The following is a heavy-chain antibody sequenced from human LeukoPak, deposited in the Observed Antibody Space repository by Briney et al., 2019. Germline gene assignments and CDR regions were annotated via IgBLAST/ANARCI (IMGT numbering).Heavy chain of an antibody. CDR2: ISFDGNNK. CDR1: GFTFSSYA. V-gene: IGHV3-30*14. Sequence: GRSLRLSCAASGFTFSSYAIHWVRQGPGKGLEWVAVISFDGNNKYYADSVKGRFTISRDNSKNTLSLQMNSLRPEDTAVYYCARDRGVATMDYWGQGTLVTVSS. J-gene: IGHJ4*02. D-gene: IGHD5-12*01. CDR3: ARDRGVATMDY.